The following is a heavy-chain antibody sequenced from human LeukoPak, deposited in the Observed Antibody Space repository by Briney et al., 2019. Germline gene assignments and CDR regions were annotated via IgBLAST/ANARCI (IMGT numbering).Heavy chain of an antibody. Sequence: GGSLRLSCTASGFTFSDYGMHWVRQAPGKGLERVAFIRYDGSNKYYEDSVKGRFTISRDNSKNTLYLQMNSLRAEDTAVYYCAKGPVVVAAPYFDYWGQGTLVTVSS. V-gene: IGHV3-30*02. D-gene: IGHD2-15*01. J-gene: IGHJ4*02. CDR1: GFTFSDYG. CDR2: IRYDGSNK. CDR3: AKGPVVVAAPYFDY.